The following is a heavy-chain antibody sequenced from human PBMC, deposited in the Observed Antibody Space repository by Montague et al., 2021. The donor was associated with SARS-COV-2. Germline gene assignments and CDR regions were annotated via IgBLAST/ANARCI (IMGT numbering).Heavy chain of an antibody. CDR1: GGSISSYY. V-gene: IGHV4-59*13. D-gene: IGHD4-17*01. CDR2: IYYSGST. Sequence: SETLSLTCTVSGGSISSYYWSWIRQPPGKGLEWIEYIYYSGSTNYNPSLKSRVTISVDTSKNQFSLKLSSVTAADTAVHYCAREPDYGDYFDYWGQGTLVTVSS. CDR3: AREPDYGDYFDY. J-gene: IGHJ4*02.